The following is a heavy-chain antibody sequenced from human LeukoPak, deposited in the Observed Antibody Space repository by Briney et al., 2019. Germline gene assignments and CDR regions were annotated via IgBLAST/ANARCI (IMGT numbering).Heavy chain of an antibody. V-gene: IGHV3-30*04. CDR2: ISYDGSNK. J-gene: IGHJ6*03. CDR3: AREGIAVAGPLTYYYYYMDV. Sequence: GGSLRLSCAASGFTFSSYAMHWVRQAPGKGLEWVAVISYDGSNKYYADSVKGRFTISRDNSKNTLYLQMNSLRAEDTAVYYCAREGIAVAGPLTYYYYYMDVWGKGTTVTISS. CDR1: GFTFSSYA. D-gene: IGHD6-19*01.